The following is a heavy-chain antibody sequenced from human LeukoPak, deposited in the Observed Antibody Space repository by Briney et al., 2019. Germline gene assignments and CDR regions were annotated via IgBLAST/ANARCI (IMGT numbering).Heavy chain of an antibody. D-gene: IGHD3-9*01. Sequence: GGSLRLSCAASGFTFSSYSMNWVRQAPGKGLEWVSSIISSSSYIYYADSVKGRFTISRDNAKNSLYLQMNSLRAEDTAVYYCARDPAEYDILTGYFGTKTSGVDYWGQGTLVTVSS. CDR2: IISSSSYI. CDR3: ARDPAEYDILTGYFGTKTSGVDY. J-gene: IGHJ4*02. CDR1: GFTFSSYS. V-gene: IGHV3-21*01.